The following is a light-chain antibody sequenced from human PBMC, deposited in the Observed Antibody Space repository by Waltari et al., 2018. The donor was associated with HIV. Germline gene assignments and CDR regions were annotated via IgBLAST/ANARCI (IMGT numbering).Light chain of an antibody. CDR3: QQRSNWPPFT. CDR1: QSVSSY. J-gene: IGKJ3*01. Sequence: EIVLTQSPATLSLSPGERATLSRRASQSVSSYLAWYQQKPGQAPRLLLYDASNRATGIPARFSGSGSGTDFTLTISSLEPEDFAVYYCQQRSNWPPFTFGPGTKVDIK. CDR2: DAS. V-gene: IGKV3-11*01.